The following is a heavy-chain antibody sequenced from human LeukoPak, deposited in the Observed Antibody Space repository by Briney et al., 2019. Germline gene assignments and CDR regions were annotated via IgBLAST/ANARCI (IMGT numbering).Heavy chain of an antibody. D-gene: IGHD3-22*01. CDR3: ATYYYDSSGYYYGGNYFDY. Sequence: SVKVSCKASGGTFSSYAISWVRQAPGQGLEWMGGIIPILGIANYAQKFQGRVTITADKSTSTAYMELSSLRSEDTAVYYCATYYYDSSGYYYGGNYFDYWGQGTLVTVSS. CDR1: GGTFSSYA. J-gene: IGHJ4*02. V-gene: IGHV1-69*10. CDR2: IIPILGIA.